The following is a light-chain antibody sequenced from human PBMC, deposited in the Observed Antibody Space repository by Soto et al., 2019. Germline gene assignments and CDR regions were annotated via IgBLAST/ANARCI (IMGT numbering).Light chain of an antibody. CDR2: DVS. V-gene: IGLV2-14*03. CDR3: SSYTIRSTLVV. J-gene: IGLJ2*01. CDR1: SRDIVGYNY. Sequence: QSVLTQPASVSGSPGQSITISCTGTSRDIVGYNYVSWYQQLPGKAPKLMIYDVSNRPSGVSDRFSGSKSGNTASLTISGLQAEDEADYYCSSYTIRSTLVVVGGGTQLTVL.